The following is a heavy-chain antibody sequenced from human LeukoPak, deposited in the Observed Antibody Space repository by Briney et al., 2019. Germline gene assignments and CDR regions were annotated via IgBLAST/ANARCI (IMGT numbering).Heavy chain of an antibody. J-gene: IGHJ4*02. CDR2: IYYSGST. D-gene: IGHD6-19*01. V-gene: IGHV4-59*01. CDR3: ARGAVAGPRTFDY. Sequence: SETLSLTCTVSGGSISSYYWSWIRQPPGKGLEWIGYIYYSGSTNYNPSLKSRVTISVDTSKNRFSLKLSSVTAADTAVYYCARGAVAGPRTFDYWGQGTLVTVSS. CDR1: GGSISSYY.